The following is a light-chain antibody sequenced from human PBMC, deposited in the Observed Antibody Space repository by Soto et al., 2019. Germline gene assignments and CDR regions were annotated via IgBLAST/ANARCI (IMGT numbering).Light chain of an antibody. CDR3: TSYSSSDIFYV. J-gene: IGLJ1*01. V-gene: IGLV2-14*01. CDR1: SSAIGGCYY. Sequence: QPALTQPGSVSGSPGRSITISCTGTSSAIGGCYYVSWYQHHPGKAPKLLIYQVTNRPSRVSNRFSGSKSGNTASLTISGLQADDEADYYCTSYSSSDIFYVFGTGTKVTVL. CDR2: QVT.